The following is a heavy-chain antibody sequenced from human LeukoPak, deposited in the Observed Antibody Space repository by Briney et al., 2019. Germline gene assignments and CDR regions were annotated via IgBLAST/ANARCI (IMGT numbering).Heavy chain of an antibody. CDR1: GFTFSSYA. V-gene: IGHV3-21*01. J-gene: IGHJ4*02. CDR2: ISSSSSYI. CDR3: AREGDYPVFVDY. Sequence: GGSLRLSCAASGFTFSSYAMSWVRQAPGKGLEWVSSISSSSSYIYYADSVKGRFTISRDNAKNSLYLQMNSLRAEDTAVYYCAREGDYPVFVDYWGQGTLVTVSS. D-gene: IGHD4-11*01.